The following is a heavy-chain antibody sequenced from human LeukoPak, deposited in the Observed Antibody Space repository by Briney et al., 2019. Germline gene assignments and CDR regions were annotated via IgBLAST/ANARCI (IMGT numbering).Heavy chain of an antibody. CDR3: AIAVAGTGAAFDI. D-gene: IGHD6-19*01. V-gene: IGHV4-59*01. CDR2: IYYSGST. J-gene: IGHJ3*02. CDR1: GGSISSYY. Sequence: PSETLSLTCTVSGGSISSYYWSWIRQPPGKGLEWIGYIYYSGSTNYHPSLKSRATISVDTSKNQFSLKLSSVTAADTAVYYCAIAVAGTGAAFDIWGQGTMVTVSS.